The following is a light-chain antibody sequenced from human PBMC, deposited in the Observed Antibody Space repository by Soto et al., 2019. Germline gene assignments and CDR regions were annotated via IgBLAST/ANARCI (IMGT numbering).Light chain of an antibody. V-gene: IGKV1D-13*01. CDR2: DAS. CDR3: QQLNNWPVT. Sequence: ADRVTITCRASQAISSASAWYQQKPGKPPKLLIYDASTLQSGVPSRFSGTASGTDFTVTINILQPEDFATYYCQQLNNWPVTFRPGTTVDIK. J-gene: IGKJ3*01. CDR1: QAISSA.